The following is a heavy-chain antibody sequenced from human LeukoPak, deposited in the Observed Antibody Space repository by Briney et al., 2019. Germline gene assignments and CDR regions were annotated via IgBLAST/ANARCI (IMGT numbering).Heavy chain of an antibody. D-gene: IGHD3-10*01. Sequence: GGSLRLSCTVSGFTVNSNDMNWVRQAPGKGLEWVSLIYISGVTKYADSVQGRFTISRDNSKNTLYLQMNSLRAEDTAVYYCAQRSPSYWGQGTLVTVSS. CDR1: GFTVNSND. V-gene: IGHV3-66*01. CDR2: IYISGVT. J-gene: IGHJ4*02. CDR3: AQRSPSY.